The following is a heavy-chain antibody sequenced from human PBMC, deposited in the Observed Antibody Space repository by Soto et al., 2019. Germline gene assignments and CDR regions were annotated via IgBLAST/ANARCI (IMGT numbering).Heavy chain of an antibody. J-gene: IGHJ4*02. Sequence: SVKVSCKASGFTFTSSAVQWVRQARGQRLEWIGWIVVGSGNTNYAQKLQGRVTMTTDTSTSTAYMELRSLRSDDTAVYYCARDNGYESDYWGQGTLVTVSS. CDR1: GFTFTSSA. CDR3: ARDNGYESDY. V-gene: IGHV1-58*01. CDR2: IVVGSGNT. D-gene: IGHD5-12*01.